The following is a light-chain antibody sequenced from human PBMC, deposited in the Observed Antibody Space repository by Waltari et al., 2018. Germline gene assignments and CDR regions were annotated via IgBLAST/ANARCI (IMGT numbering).Light chain of an antibody. CDR2: KAS. CDR1: QSISSW. CDR3: QQYNSNST. J-gene: IGKJ1*01. V-gene: IGKV1-5*03. Sequence: DIQMNQSPSTLSASVGDRVTITCRASQSISSWLAWYKQTPGKAAKLLIYKASSLVSGVPSRFSGSGSGTEFTLTISSLQPDDFATYYCQQYNSNSTFGQGTKVEIK.